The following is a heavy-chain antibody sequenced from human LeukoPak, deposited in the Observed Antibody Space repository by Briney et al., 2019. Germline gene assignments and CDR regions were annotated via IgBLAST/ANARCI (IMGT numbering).Heavy chain of an antibody. Sequence: GGSLRLSCAASGFTFSSYSMNWVRQAPGKGLEWVSAISGSGGSTYYADSVKGRFTISRDNSKNTLYLQMNSLRAEDTAVYYCAKDIAVAGSTFDIWGQGTMVTVSS. CDR2: ISGSGGST. J-gene: IGHJ3*02. D-gene: IGHD6-19*01. CDR3: AKDIAVAGSTFDI. CDR1: GFTFSSYS. V-gene: IGHV3-23*01.